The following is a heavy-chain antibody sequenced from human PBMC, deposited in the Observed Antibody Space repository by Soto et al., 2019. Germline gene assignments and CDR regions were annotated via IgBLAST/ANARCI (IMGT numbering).Heavy chain of an antibody. CDR1: GGSISSGGYD. Sequence: LALTCTVSGGSISSGGYDWSWIRQHPGKGLEWIGYIYYSGSTYYNPSLKSRVTISVDTSKNQFSPKLSSVTAADTAVYYCARVRVEMATAGFDYWGQGTLVTVSS. J-gene: IGHJ4*02. CDR3: ARVRVEMATAGFDY. CDR2: IYYSGST. D-gene: IGHD5-12*01. V-gene: IGHV4-31*03.